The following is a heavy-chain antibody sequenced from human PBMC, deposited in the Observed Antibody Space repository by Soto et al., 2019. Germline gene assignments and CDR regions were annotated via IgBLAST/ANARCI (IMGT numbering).Heavy chain of an antibody. J-gene: IGHJ4*02. D-gene: IGHD3-22*01. CDR3: ARDDTRYYYDSSGYYSY. CDR2: IWYDGSNK. CDR1: GFTFSSYG. Sequence: PVGSLRLSCAASGFTFSSYGMHWVRQAPGKGLEWVAVIWYDGSNKYYADSVKGRFTISRDNSKNTLYLQMNSLRAEDTAVYYCARDDTRYYYDSSGYYSYWGQGTLVTVSS. V-gene: IGHV3-33*01.